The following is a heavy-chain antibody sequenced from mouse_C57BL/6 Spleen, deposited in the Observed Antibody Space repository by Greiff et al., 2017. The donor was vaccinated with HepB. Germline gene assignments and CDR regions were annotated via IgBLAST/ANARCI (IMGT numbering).Heavy chain of an antibody. Sequence: EVKVEESGPGLVKPSQSLSLTCSVTGYSITSGYYWNWIRQFPGNKLEWMGYISYDGSNNYNPSLKNRISITRDTSKNQFFLKLNSVTTEDTATYYCARDLPLDYWGQGTTLTVSS. CDR2: ISYDGSN. CDR1: GYSITSGYY. CDR3: ARDLPLDY. D-gene: IGHD2-1*01. J-gene: IGHJ2*01. V-gene: IGHV3-6*01.